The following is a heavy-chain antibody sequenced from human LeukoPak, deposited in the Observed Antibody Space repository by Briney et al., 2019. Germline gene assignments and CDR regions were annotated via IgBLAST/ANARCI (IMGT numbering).Heavy chain of an antibody. CDR3: ARRLEYSGSKGVFDY. J-gene: IGHJ4*02. Sequence: GGSLRLSCAASGFTVTTNYMRWVRQAPGKGVEWVSIIYSGGYTNYADSVKGRFTISRDNSKNTLDLQMNSLRAEHTAVYYCARRLEYSGSKGVFDYWGQGTLVTVSS. CDR1: GFTVTTNY. D-gene: IGHD1-26*01. CDR2: IYSGGYT. V-gene: IGHV3-66*01.